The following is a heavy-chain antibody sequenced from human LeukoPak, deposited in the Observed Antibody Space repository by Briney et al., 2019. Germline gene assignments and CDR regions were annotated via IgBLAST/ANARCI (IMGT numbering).Heavy chain of an antibody. CDR3: AEAMVVAAGNWFAP. Sequence: GGSLRLSCAASGFTFSTYWMHWVRQVSGKGLVWASHINSDGSSTNYADSVKGRFTISRDNARNTLYLQMNSLRAEDTAVYHCAEAMVVAAGNWFAPWGHGPLVTV. CDR1: GFTFSTYW. V-gene: IGHV3-74*01. CDR2: INSDGSST. D-gene: IGHD2-15*01. J-gene: IGHJ5*02.